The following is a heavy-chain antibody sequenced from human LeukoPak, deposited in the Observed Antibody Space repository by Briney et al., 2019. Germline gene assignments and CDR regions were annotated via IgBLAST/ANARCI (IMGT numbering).Heavy chain of an antibody. Sequence: EWMGIINPSGGSTSYAQKFQGTLTMTRDTSTSTVYMELSSLRPEDTAVYYCTRLVVTASKDWGQGTLVTVSS. CDR2: INPSGGST. CDR3: TRLVVTASKD. V-gene: IGHV1-46*03. J-gene: IGHJ4*02. D-gene: IGHD2-21*02.